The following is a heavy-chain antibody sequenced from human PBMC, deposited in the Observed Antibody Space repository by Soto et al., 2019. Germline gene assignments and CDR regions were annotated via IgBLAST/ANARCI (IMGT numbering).Heavy chain of an antibody. Sequence: ASVTVSCKASGYTFNSYGMSWVRQAPGQGLEWMGWISAYNGNTNYAQKLQGRVTMTTDTSTSTAYMELRSLRSDDTAVYYCASMYSSGWYGWFDPWGQGTLVTVSS. V-gene: IGHV1-18*01. CDR3: ASMYSSGWYGWFDP. J-gene: IGHJ5*02. D-gene: IGHD6-19*01. CDR2: ISAYNGNT. CDR1: GYTFNSYG.